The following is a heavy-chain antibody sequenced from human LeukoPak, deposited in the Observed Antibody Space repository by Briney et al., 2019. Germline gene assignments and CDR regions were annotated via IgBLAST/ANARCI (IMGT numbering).Heavy chain of an antibody. CDR3: AREASFIVATIDGGDNWFDP. V-gene: IGHV3-48*03. CDR2: ISSSGSTI. CDR1: GFTFSSYE. D-gene: IGHD5-12*01. Sequence: PGGSLRLSCAASGFTFSSYEMNWVRQAPGKGLEWVSYISSSGSTIYYADSVKGRFTISRDNAKNSLYLQMNSLRAEDTAVYYCAREASFIVATIDGGDNWFDPWGQGTLVTVSS. J-gene: IGHJ5*02.